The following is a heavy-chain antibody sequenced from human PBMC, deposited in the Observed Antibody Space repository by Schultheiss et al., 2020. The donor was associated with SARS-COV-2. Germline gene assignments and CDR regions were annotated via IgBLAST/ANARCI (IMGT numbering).Heavy chain of an antibody. D-gene: IGHD3-10*01. CDR1: GFTFSSYA. Sequence: GGSLRLSCAASGFTFSSYAMSWVRQAPGKGLEWVSAISGSGGSTYYADSVKGRFTISRDNSKNTLYLQMNSLRAEDTAVYYCTTDLSDLITMVRGVKAYYYGMDVWGQGTTVTVSS. CDR2: ISGSGGST. V-gene: IGHV3-23*01. J-gene: IGHJ6*02. CDR3: TTDLSDLITMVRGVKAYYYGMDV.